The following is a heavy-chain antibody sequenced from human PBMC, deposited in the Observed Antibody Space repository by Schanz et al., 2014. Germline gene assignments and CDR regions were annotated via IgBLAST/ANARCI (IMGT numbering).Heavy chain of an antibody. D-gene: IGHD2-15*01. CDR2: ISHDGHRD. CDR3: ARDAVALVPEYFMDV. CDR1: GFTFHTYD. J-gene: IGHJ6*03. V-gene: IGHV3-30-3*01. Sequence: VQLLESGGGLAQPGRSLRLSCAASGFTFHTYDMHWVRQAPGKGLEWVAQISHDGHRDFYADSVKGRFTVSRDNSMNTLHLQMDGLRVEDTAVYYCARDAVALVPEYFMDVWGKGTPVTVSS.